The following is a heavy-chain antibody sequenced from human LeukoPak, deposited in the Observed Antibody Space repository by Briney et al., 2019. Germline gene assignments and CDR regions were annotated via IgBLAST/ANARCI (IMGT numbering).Heavy chain of an antibody. CDR2: IWYDGSNK. Sequence: PGRSLRLSCAASGFTFSSYGMHWVRQAPGKGLEWVAVIWYDGSNKYYVDSVKGRFTISRDNSKNTLYLQMNSLRAEDTAVYYCTFFGDYGGDSWGQGTLVTVSS. J-gene: IGHJ4*02. CDR3: TFFGDYGGDS. V-gene: IGHV3-33*01. CDR1: GFTFSSYG. D-gene: IGHD4-17*01.